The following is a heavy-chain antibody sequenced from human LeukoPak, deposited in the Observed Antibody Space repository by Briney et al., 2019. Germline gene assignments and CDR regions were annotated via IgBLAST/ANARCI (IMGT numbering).Heavy chain of an antibody. V-gene: IGHV3-23*01. Sequence: PGGSLRLSCAASGFTFSTYAMSWVRQAPGKGREWVSAISGSGGSTYNADSVEGRFTISRDNSKNTLYVQMNSLRAEDTAVYYCAKKSPWNYYDYWGQGTLVTVSS. CDR2: ISGSGGST. D-gene: IGHD5-12*01. J-gene: IGHJ4*02. CDR1: GFTFSTYA. CDR3: AKKSPWNYYDY.